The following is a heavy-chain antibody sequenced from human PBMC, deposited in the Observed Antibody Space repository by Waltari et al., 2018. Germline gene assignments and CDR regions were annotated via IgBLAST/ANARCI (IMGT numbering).Heavy chain of an antibody. V-gene: IGHV1-69*01. Sequence: QVQLVQSGAEVKKPGSSVKVSCKASGDPFSNYAIAWVPQAPGQGLEWMGGIIPIFGAPKSAQKFQGRVTITADESTSTAYMALSSLRSDDTAVYYCAISTGSDWYFDLWGRGTLVTVSS. D-gene: IGHD2-8*02. CDR3: AISTGSDWYFDL. CDR1: GDPFSNYA. CDR2: IIPIFGAP. J-gene: IGHJ2*01.